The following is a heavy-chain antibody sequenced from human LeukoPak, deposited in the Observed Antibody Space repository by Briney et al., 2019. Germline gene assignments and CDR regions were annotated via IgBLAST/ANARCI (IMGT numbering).Heavy chain of an antibody. J-gene: IGHJ4*02. CDR2: ISSSSSYI. CDR3: ARDPSAAAVLLIGY. V-gene: IGHV3-21*01. D-gene: IGHD6-13*01. Sequence: KPGGSLRLSCAASGFTFSSYSMNWVRQAPGKGLEWVSSISSSSSYIYYADSVKGRFTISRDNSKNTLYLQMNSLRAEDTAVYYCARDPSAAAVLLIGYWGQGTLVTVSS. CDR1: GFTFSSYS.